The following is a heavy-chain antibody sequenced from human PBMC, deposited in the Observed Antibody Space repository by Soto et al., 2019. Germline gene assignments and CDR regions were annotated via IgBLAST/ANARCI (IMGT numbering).Heavy chain of an antibody. Sequence: AGGSLRLSCAASGFTFSSHAMGWLLQAPWTGPEWVAVIWYDGSNKYYADSVKGRFTISRDNSKNTLYLQMNSLRAEDTAVYYCARDNYVYSYGLGAFDNWGPGTM. J-gene: IGHJ3*02. CDR3: ARDNYVYSYGLGAFDN. V-gene: IGHV3-33*08. D-gene: IGHD5-18*01. CDR2: IWYDGSNK. CDR1: GFTFSSHA.